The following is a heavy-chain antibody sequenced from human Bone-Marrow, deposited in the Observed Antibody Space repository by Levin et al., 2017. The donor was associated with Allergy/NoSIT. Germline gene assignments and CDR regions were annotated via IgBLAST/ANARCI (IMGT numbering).Heavy chain of an antibody. CDR1: GFTVSNNY. J-gene: IGHJ4*02. V-gene: IGHV3-53*01. Sequence: GGSLRLSCAASGFTVSNNYMFWFRQAPGKGLEWVSLMYSGGGIKYADSVKGRFTISRDNSKNTLYLQMNSLRAEDTAVYYCARDGNSGNYCGGGDYWGQGTLVTVSS. CDR2: MYSGGGI. CDR3: ARDGNSGNYCGGGDY. D-gene: IGHD1-26*01.